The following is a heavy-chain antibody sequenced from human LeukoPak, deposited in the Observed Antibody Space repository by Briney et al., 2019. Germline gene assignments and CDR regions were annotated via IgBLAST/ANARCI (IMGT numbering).Heavy chain of an antibody. CDR3: ARDPTTVTTYYYYYYMDV. D-gene: IGHD4-17*01. CDR1: GFTVSSYY. J-gene: IGHJ6*03. Sequence: PGGSLRLSCVASGFTVSSYYVSWVRQAPGKGLEWVSVIYSGGSTYYADSVEGRFTVSRDNSKNTLYLEMRSLRAEDTAVYYCARDPTTVTTYYYYYYMDVWGKGTTVTVSS. V-gene: IGHV3-53*01. CDR2: IYSGGST.